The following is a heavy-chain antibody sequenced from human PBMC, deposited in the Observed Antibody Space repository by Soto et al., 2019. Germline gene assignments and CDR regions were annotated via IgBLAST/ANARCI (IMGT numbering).Heavy chain of an antibody. CDR3: ARGKYIVVVVAATSYNWFDP. CDR2: MNPNSGNT. Sequence: ASVKVSCKASGYTFTSYDISWVRQATGQGLEWMGWMNPNSGNTGYAQKFQGRVTMTRNTSISTAYMELSSLRSEDTAVYYCARGKYIVVVVAATSYNWFDPWGQGTLVTVSS. V-gene: IGHV1-8*01. D-gene: IGHD2-15*01. CDR1: GYTFTSYD. J-gene: IGHJ5*02.